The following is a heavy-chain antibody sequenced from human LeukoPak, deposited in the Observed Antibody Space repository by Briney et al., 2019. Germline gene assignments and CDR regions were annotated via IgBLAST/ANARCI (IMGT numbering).Heavy chain of an antibody. J-gene: IGHJ4*02. V-gene: IGHV4-59*01. Sequence: NPSETLSLTCTVSGGSISSYYWSWIRQPPGKGLEWIGYIYYSGSTNYNPSLKSRVTISVDTSKNQFSLKLSSVTAADTAVYYCASLPTMVRGVLYYFDYWGQGTLVTVSS. D-gene: IGHD3-10*01. CDR3: ASLPTMVRGVLYYFDY. CDR1: GGSISSYY. CDR2: IYYSGST.